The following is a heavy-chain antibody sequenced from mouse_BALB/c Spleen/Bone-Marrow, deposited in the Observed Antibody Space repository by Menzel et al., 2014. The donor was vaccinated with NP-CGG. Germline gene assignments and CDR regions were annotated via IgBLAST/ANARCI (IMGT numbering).Heavy chain of an antibody. CDR1: GYTFTEYT. CDR3: ARRYGNYHDFYYYAMVF. D-gene: IGHD2-10*02. V-gene: IGHV1-18*01. CDR2: IHPNNGGT. J-gene: IGHJ4*01. Sequence: EAQRQQTGPELGNPAASVKISCKSYGYTFTEYTMHWVKQSHGKSLEWIGGIHPNNGGTYYIQKFKGKATLTVDKSSSTAYMELRSLTSEDSAVYYCARRYGNYHDFYYYAMVFCDQRATAAVSS.